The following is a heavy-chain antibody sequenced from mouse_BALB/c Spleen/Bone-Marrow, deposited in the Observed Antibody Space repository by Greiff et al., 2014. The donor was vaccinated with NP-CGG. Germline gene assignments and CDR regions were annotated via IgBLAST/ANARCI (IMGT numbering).Heavy chain of an antibody. J-gene: IGHJ4*01. Sequence: LQQSGGGLVKPGGSLKLSCAASGFTFSSYAMSWVRQTPEKRLEWVATISSGGSYTYYPDSVKGRFTSSRDNAKNTLYLQMSSLKSEDTAMYYCPKIYYGYDGGYYYAMDYWGQGTSVTVSS. D-gene: IGHD2-2*01. CDR3: PKIYYGYDGGYYYAMDY. V-gene: IGHV5-6-4*01. CDR2: ISSGGSYT. CDR1: GFTFSSYA.